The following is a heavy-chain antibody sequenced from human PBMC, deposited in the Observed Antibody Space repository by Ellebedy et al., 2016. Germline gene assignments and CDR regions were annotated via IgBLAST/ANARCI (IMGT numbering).Heavy chain of an antibody. D-gene: IGHD2-21*01. V-gene: IGHV1-69*13. CDR2: FIPLFGSA. CDR1: GGSFSNSA. Sequence: SVKVSXXASGGSFSNSAINWVRQAPGQGLEWMGRFIPLFGSAISAQRFQDRVTINADESTSTAYMELNSLRSEDTAVYYCARESFRVVSIAVDAFDIWGQGTVVTVSS. CDR3: ARESFRVVSIAVDAFDI. J-gene: IGHJ3*02.